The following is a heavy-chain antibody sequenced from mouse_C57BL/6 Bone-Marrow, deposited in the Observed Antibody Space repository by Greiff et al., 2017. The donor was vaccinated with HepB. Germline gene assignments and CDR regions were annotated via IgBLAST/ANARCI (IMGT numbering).Heavy chain of an antibody. CDR2: IRSKSSNYAT. V-gene: IGHV10-3*01. D-gene: IGHD1-1*01. Sequence: GGGLVQPKGSLKLSCAASGFTFNTYAMHWVRQAPGKGLEWVARIRSKSSNYATYYADSVKDRFTISRDDSQSMLYLQMNNLKTEDTAMYYCVRGGDGSSYDWYFDVWGTGTTVTVSS. CDR3: VRGGDGSSYDWYFDV. J-gene: IGHJ1*03. CDR1: GFTFNTYA.